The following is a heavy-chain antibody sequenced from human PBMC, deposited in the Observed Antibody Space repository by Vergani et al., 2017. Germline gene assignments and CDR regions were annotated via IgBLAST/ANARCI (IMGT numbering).Heavy chain of an antibody. CDR2: VDPEDGET. CDR1: GYTFTDYY. J-gene: IGHJ4*02. CDR3: ATGAFDSSAVSFDY. D-gene: IGHD3-22*01. V-gene: IGHV1-69-2*01. Sequence: EVQLVQSGAEVKKPGATVKISCKVSGYTFTDYYIHWVQQAPGKGLEWMGLVDPEDGETRYAEKFQGRVTIIADTSTDTAYMELSSLRSEDTAIYYCATGAFDSSAVSFDYWGQGTLVTVSS.